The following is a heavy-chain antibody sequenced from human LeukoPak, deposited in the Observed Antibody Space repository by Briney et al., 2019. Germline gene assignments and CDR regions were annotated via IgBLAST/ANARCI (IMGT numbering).Heavy chain of an antibody. CDR1: GGSFSGYY. CDR2: INHSGST. Sequence: PSETLSLTCAVYGGSFSGYYWSWIRQPPGKGLEWIGEINHSGSTNYNPSLKSRVTISVDTSKNQFSLKLSSVTAADTAVYYCARVLGGSYLVAADYWGQGTLVTVSS. D-gene: IGHD1-26*01. V-gene: IGHV4-34*01. CDR3: ARVLGGSYLVAADY. J-gene: IGHJ4*02.